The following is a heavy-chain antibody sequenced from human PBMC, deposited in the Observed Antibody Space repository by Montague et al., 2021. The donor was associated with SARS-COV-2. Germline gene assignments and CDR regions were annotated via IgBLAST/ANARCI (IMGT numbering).Heavy chain of an antibody. CDR3: ARRPSSGWSFDY. Sequence: SETLSLTCTVSAGSINNHYWSWIRQTPGKELEWIAYVYFSGTASYNPSLKSRVTISVDTSRNQFSPQLTSVTAADTAVYYCARRPSSGWSFDYGGQGTQVSVSS. J-gene: IGHJ4*02. CDR2: VYFSGTA. D-gene: IGHD6-19*01. CDR1: AGSINNHY. V-gene: IGHV4-59*08.